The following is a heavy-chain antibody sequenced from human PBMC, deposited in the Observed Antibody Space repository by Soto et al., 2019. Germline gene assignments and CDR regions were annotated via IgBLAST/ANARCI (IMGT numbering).Heavy chain of an antibody. D-gene: IGHD4-17*01. Sequence: SETLSLTCAVYGGSFSGYYWSWICQPPGKGLEWIGEINHSGSTNYNPSLKSRVTISVDTSKNQFSLKLSSVTAADTAVYYCARGRAALRQYYYYYYMDVWGKGTTVTVSS. CDR3: ARGRAALRQYYYYYYMDV. V-gene: IGHV4-34*01. J-gene: IGHJ6*03. CDR1: GGSFSGYY. CDR2: INHSGST.